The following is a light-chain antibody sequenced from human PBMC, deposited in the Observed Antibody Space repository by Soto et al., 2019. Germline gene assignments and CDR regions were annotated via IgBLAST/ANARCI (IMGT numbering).Light chain of an antibody. CDR1: SSDVGGYNY. V-gene: IGLV2-14*01. J-gene: IGLJ2*01. CDR2: AVS. Sequence: QSVLTQPASVSGSPGQSITISCTGTSSDVGGYNYVSWYQQHPGIAPKLMISAVSNRPSGVSNRFSGSKSGNTASLTISGLQAEDEADYYCSSYTSSSTLVFGGGTKLTVL. CDR3: SSYTSSSTLV.